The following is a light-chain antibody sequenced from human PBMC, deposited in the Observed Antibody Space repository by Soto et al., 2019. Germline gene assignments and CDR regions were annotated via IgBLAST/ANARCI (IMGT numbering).Light chain of an antibody. V-gene: IGKV3-15*01. CDR1: QSVRSN. J-gene: IGKJ1*01. CDR2: GAS. Sequence: EIVMTQSPATLSVSPGERATLSCRASQSVRSNLAWYQQKPGQAPRLLIYGASTRATDIPARFSGSGSGTDFTLTISNLQSEDFAVYYCQHYGNSLWTFGQGTKVDIK. CDR3: QHYGNSLWT.